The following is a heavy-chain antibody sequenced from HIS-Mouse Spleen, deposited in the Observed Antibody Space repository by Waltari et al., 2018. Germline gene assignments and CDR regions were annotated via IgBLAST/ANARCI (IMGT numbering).Heavy chain of an antibody. CDR1: GFTFSSYW. V-gene: IGHV3-74*01. CDR2: MNSEGSRT. Sequence: EVQLVESGGGLVQPGGSLRLSCAASGFTFSSYWMHWVRQAPGKGLGWVARMNSEGSRTSYADSVEGRFTISRDNAKNTLYLQMNSLRAEDTAVYYCARDLELDAFDIWGQGTMVTVSS. D-gene: IGHD1-1*01. J-gene: IGHJ3*02. CDR3: ARDLELDAFDI.